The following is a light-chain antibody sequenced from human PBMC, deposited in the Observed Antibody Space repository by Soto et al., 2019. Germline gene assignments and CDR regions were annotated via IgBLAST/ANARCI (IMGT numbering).Light chain of an antibody. J-gene: IGKJ3*01. CDR2: DAS. CDR3: QHRRT. CDR1: QSVSSY. Sequence: EIVLTQSPATLSLSPGETATLSCRASQSVSSYLGWYQQKAGQAPRLLIYDASKRATGIPARFSGRGSGTDFTLTISSLEPEDFAVYYCQHRRTFGPGTKVDIK. V-gene: IGKV3-11*01.